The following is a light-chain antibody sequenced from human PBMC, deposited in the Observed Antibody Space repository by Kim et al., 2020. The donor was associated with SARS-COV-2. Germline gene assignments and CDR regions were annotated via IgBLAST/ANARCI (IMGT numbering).Light chain of an antibody. CDR3: QQYGSSPLT. J-gene: IGKJ4*01. Sequence: SPGERATLSCRASQSVSNSYLAWYQQKPGQAPRLLIYGASSRATGIPDRFSVSGSGTDFTFSISRLEPEDFAVYYCQQYGSSPLTFGGGTKVDIK. V-gene: IGKV3-20*01. CDR2: GAS. CDR1: QSVSNSY.